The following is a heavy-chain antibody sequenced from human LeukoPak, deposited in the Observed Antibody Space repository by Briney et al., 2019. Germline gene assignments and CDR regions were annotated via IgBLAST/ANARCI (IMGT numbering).Heavy chain of an antibody. Sequence: SETLSLTCAVYGGSFSGYYWSWIRQPPGKGLEWIGEINHSGSTNYNPSLKSRVTISVDTSKNQFSLKLSSVTAADTAVYYCARVTYCSSTSCYFDYYYYMDVWGKGTTVTVSS. J-gene: IGHJ6*03. V-gene: IGHV4-34*01. CDR2: INHSGST. D-gene: IGHD2-2*01. CDR3: ARVTYCSSTSCYFDYYYYMDV. CDR1: GGSFSGYY.